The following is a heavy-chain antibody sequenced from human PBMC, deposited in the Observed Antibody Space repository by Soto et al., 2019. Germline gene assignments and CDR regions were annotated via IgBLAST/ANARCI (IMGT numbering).Heavy chain of an antibody. Sequence: QVQLQESGPGLVKPSQTLSLTCTVSGGSISSGGYYWSWIRQHPGKGLEWIGYIYYSGSTYYNPSLQSRVTISVDTSKNQFSLKLSSVTAADTAVYYCARDFHSGSTSPRPHFDLWGRGTLVTVSS. CDR3: ARDFHSGSTSPRPHFDL. D-gene: IGHD2-2*01. CDR1: GGSISSGGYY. CDR2: IYYSGST. V-gene: IGHV4-31*03. J-gene: IGHJ2*01.